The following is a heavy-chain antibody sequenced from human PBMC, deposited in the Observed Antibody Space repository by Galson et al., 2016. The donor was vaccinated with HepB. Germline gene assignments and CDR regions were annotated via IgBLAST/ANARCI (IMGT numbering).Heavy chain of an antibody. CDR3: ARGRGGGNSVLFDS. V-gene: IGHV3-48*02. CDR1: GFTFSTYN. J-gene: IGHJ4*02. D-gene: IGHD4-23*01. Sequence: SLRLSCAASGFTFSTYNMAWVRQAPGKGLEWLSYISSSSSTIFYADSVKGRLTISRDNAKSSLYVQMNSLRDDDTAVYFCARGRGGGNSVLFDSWGQGALVTVSS. CDR2: ISSSSSTI.